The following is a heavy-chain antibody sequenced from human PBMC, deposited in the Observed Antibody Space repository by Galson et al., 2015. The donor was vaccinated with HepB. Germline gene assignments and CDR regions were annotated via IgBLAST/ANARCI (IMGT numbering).Heavy chain of an antibody. V-gene: IGHV1-2*06. D-gene: IGHD2-2*01. CDR2: INPNSGGT. Sequence: SVKVSCKASGYTFTGYYIHWVRQAPGQGLEWMGRINPNSGGTNYAQKFQGRVTMTRDTSITTAYMEMSRLRSDDTAVYYCARSPLLVVVPAAPFDYWGQGSLLTVSS. J-gene: IGHJ4*02. CDR3: ARSPLLVVVPAAPFDY. CDR1: GYTFTGYY.